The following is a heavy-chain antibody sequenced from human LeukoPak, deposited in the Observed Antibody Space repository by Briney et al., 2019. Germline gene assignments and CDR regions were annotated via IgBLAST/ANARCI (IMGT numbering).Heavy chain of an antibody. CDR2: ISSSSSYI. CDR3: ARAASYYYYYYGMDV. CDR1: GFTFSSYS. V-gene: IGHV3-21*01. Sequence: GGSLRLSCAASGFTFSSYSMNWVRQAPGKGLEWVSSISSSSSYIYYADSVKGRFTTSRDNAKNSLYLQMNSLRAEDTAVYYCARAASYYYYYYGMDVWGQGTTVTVSS. J-gene: IGHJ6*02. D-gene: IGHD2-2*01.